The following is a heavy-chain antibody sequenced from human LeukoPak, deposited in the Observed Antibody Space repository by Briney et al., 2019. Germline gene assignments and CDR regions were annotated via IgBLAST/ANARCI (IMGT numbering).Heavy chain of an antibody. Sequence: GGTLSLTCAASGFTFSSYWMHWVRQAPGKGLVWVSRINSDGSSTSYADSVKGRFTISRDNAKHTLYLQMNSLRAEDTAEYYCAITKDKPDYYDSSTQPFDYWGQGTLVTVSS. J-gene: IGHJ4*02. CDR2: INSDGSST. CDR3: AITKDKPDYYDSSTQPFDY. V-gene: IGHV3-74*01. CDR1: GFTFSSYW. D-gene: IGHD3-22*01.